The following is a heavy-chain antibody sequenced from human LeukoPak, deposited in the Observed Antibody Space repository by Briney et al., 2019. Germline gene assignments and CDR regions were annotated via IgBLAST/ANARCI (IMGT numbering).Heavy chain of an antibody. CDR2: ISGSGGST. V-gene: IGHV3-23*01. D-gene: IGHD3-3*01. Sequence: GGSLRLSCAASGFTFSSYAMSWVRQAPGKGLEWVSAISGSGGSTYSADSVKGRFTISRDNSKNTLYLQMNSLRAEDTAVYYCAKGSNYDFWSGARYFDYWGQGTLVTVSS. CDR3: AKGSNYDFWSGARYFDY. J-gene: IGHJ4*02. CDR1: GFTFSSYA.